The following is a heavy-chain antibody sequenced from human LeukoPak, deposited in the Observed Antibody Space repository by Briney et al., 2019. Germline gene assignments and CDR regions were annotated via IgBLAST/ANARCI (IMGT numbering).Heavy chain of an antibody. Sequence: SETLSLTCTVSGGSISSYYWSWIRQPPGKGLEWIGYIYYSGSTNYNPSLKSRVTISVDTSKNQFSLKLSSVTAADTAVYYCARETYYYGSGSYSQSMDVWGKGTTVTVSS. CDR3: ARETYYYGSGSYSQSMDV. J-gene: IGHJ6*04. V-gene: IGHV4-59*13. CDR2: IYYSGST. CDR1: GGSISSYY. D-gene: IGHD3-10*01.